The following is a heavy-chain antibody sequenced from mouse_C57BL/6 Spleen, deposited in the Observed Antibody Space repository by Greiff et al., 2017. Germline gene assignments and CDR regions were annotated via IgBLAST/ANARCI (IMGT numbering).Heavy chain of an antibody. J-gene: IGHJ1*03. CDR2: IDPSDSYT. CDR3: ARKGIYYGNYGYFDV. Sequence: VQLQQPGAELVMPGASVKLSCKASGYTFTSYWMHWVKQRPGQGLEWIGEIDPSDSYTNYNQKFKGKSTLTVDKSSSTAYMQLSSLTSEDSAVYYCARKGIYYGNYGYFDVWGTGTTVTVSS. V-gene: IGHV1-69*01. CDR1: GYTFTSYW. D-gene: IGHD2-1*01.